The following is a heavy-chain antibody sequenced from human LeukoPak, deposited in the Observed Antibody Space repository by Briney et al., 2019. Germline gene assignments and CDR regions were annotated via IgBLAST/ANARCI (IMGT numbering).Heavy chain of an antibody. CDR3: ARLHDYGDKNA. Sequence: SETLSLTCTVSGGSISSSSYYWGGIRQPPGKGLGWIGRTYYSGSTYYNPSLKSRVTISVDTSKNQFSLKLSPVTAADTAVYYCARLHDYGDKNAWGQGTLVTVSS. CDR2: TYYSGST. J-gene: IGHJ5*02. D-gene: IGHD4-17*01. CDR1: GGSISSSSYY. V-gene: IGHV4-39*01.